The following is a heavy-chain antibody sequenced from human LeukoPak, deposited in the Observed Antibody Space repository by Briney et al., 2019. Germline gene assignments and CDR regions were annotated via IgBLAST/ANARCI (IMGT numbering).Heavy chain of an antibody. CDR3: ASKLSTDFDY. CDR2: IYHSGST. CDR1: GYSISSGYY. D-gene: IGHD5/OR15-5a*01. Sequence: SETLSLTCAVSGYSISSGYYWGWIRQSPGKGLEWIGSIYHSGSTYYNPSLKSRVTISVDTSKNQFSLKLSSVTAADTAVYYCASKLSTDFDYWGQGTLVTVSS. V-gene: IGHV4-38-2*01. J-gene: IGHJ4*02.